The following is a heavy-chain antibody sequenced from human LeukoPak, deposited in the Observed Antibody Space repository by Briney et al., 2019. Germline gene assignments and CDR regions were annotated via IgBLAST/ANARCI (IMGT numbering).Heavy chain of an antibody. CDR1: GFTFSSYG. D-gene: IGHD3-10*01. CDR3: ARALWFGTSFDY. V-gene: IGHV3-30*02. CDR2: IRYDGSNK. J-gene: IGHJ4*02. Sequence: GGSLRLSCAASGFTFSSYGMHWVRQAPGKGLEGVAFIRYDGSNKYYADSVKGRFTISRDNSKNTLYLQMNSLRAEDTAVYYCARALWFGTSFDYWGQGTLVTVSS.